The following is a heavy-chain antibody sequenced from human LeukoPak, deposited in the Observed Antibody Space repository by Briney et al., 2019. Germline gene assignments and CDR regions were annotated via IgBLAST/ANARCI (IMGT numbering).Heavy chain of an antibody. D-gene: IGHD6-19*01. V-gene: IGHV3-23*01. Sequence: GGSLRLSCAASGFTFSSYAMSWVRQAPGKGLEWVSAISGSGGSTYYADSVKGRFTISRDNSKNTLYLQINSLRAEDTAVYCCAKLKQWLVYYFDYWGQGTLVTVSS. CDR2: ISGSGGST. CDR1: GFTFSSYA. J-gene: IGHJ4*02. CDR3: AKLKQWLVYYFDY.